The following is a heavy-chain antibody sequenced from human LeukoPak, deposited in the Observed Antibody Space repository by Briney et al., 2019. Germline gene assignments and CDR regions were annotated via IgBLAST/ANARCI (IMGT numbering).Heavy chain of an antibody. CDR1: GFTFSQYW. CDR2: IDPDGSST. J-gene: IGHJ4*02. Sequence: GGSLRLSCEASGFTFSQYWMHWVPHAPGKGLVWVSRIDPDGSSTNYADSVKGRFTISRDNAKNTLYRQLNSLRAEETAVYYCGREDYSNYAPYFDYWGQGTLVTVSS. D-gene: IGHD4-4*01. V-gene: IGHV3-74*01. CDR3: GREDYSNYAPYFDY.